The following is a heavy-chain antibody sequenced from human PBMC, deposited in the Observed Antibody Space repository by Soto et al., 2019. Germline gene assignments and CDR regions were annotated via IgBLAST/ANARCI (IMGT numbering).Heavy chain of an antibody. CDR1: GGTFSSYT. J-gene: IGHJ4*02. D-gene: IGHD4-17*01. CDR2: MNPNLGIT. Sequence: ASVKVSCKASGGTFSSYTISWVRQAPGQGLEWMGRMNPNLGITDYAQKFQGRVTMTRNTSISTAYMELSSLRSEDTAVYYCARTLYGDNVDYWGQGTLVTVSS. V-gene: IGHV1-8*02. CDR3: ARTLYGDNVDY.